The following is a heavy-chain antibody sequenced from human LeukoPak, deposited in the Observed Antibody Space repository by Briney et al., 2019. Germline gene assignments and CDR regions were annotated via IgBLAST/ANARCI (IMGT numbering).Heavy chain of an antibody. CDR3: ARHGAYEENYFDF. CDR2: IYTADGT. D-gene: IGHD5-12*01. CDR1: GFIVNNNF. V-gene: IGHV3-66*02. Sequence: GESLRLSCAASGFIVNNNFMSWVRQAPGKELEWVAVIYTADGTRYADSVKGRFTISRDSSRNTLYLQMNSLRGEDTAVYYCARHGAYEENYFDFWGQGTQVTVSS. J-gene: IGHJ4*02.